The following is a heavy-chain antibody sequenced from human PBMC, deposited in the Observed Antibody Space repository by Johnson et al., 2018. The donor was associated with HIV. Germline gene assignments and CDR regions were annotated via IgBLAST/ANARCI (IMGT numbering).Heavy chain of an antibody. CDR3: TTAWGGYFQELPDAVDI. V-gene: IGHV3-15*01. CDR2: IKSKTDDGTT. Sequence: VQLVESGGGLVKPGGSLRLSCAASGFTFSNAWMSWVRQAPGKGLEWVGRIKSKTDDGTTDYAAPVKGRFTISRDDSKNTLYLQMNSLKTEDTAVYYCTTAWGGYFQELPDAVDIWGQGTMVTVSS. J-gene: IGHJ3*02. D-gene: IGHD2-15*01. CDR1: GFTFSNAW.